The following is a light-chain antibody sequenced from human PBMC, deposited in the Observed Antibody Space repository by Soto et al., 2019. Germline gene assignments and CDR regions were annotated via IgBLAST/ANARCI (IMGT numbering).Light chain of an antibody. V-gene: IGKV1-39*01. J-gene: IGKJ2*01. CDR3: QQSYGPPCP. CDR1: QSISDN. CDR2: AAS. Sequence: EMTQSPSSLSASVGDRVTITCRASQSISDNVNWYQFQPGKAPKLLIYAASSLQTGVPSRFSGSGSGTDFALIISSLQPEDSATYYCQQSYGPPCPFGLGTKVEIK.